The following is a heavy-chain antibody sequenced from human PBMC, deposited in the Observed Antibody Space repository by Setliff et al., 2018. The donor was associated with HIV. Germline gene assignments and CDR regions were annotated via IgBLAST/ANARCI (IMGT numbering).Heavy chain of an antibody. J-gene: IGHJ2*01. CDR1: GGSISRSRHF. V-gene: IGHV4-61*02. CDR3: ARGAEYPNWYFDL. Sequence: SETLSLTCTVSGGSISRSRHFWSWIRQPVGKGLEWIGCVYNSGSANYNPSLTSRVTMSVDTSKNQFSLNLNSLTAADTAIYYCARGAEYPNWYFDLWGRGTLVTVSS. CDR2: VYNSGSA.